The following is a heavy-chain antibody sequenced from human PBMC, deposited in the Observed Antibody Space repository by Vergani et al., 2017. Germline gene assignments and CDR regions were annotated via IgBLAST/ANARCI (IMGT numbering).Heavy chain of an antibody. CDR2: IYHSGST. D-gene: IGHD3-22*01. V-gene: IGHV4-4*03. CDR3: ASNGYYCLDY. CDR1: GCSISGTNW. J-gene: IGHJ4*02. Sequence: QVQLQESGPGLVKPPGTLSLTCAVSGCSISGTNWWSWVRQSPGKGLELIGEIYHSGSTNYNPSLKSRVTISVDKSKNQFSLKLSSVTAADTAVYYCASNGYYCLDYWGRGTLVTVTS.